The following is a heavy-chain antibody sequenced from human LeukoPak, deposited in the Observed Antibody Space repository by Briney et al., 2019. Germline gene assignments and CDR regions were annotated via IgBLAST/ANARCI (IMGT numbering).Heavy chain of an antibody. Sequence: SETLSLTCTVSGGSISSSSYYWGWIRQPPGKGLEWIGSIYYSGSTYYNPSLKSRVTISVDTSKNQFSLKLGSVTAADTAVYYCARDLRKVRGVSLFDYWGQGTLVTVSS. CDR3: ARDLRKVRGVSLFDY. D-gene: IGHD3-10*01. J-gene: IGHJ4*02. CDR1: GGSISSSSYY. V-gene: IGHV4-39*07. CDR2: IYYSGST.